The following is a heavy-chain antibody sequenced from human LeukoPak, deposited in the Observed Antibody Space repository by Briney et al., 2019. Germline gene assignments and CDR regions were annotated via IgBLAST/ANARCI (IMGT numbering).Heavy chain of an antibody. CDR1: GGSISSYY. Sequence: SETLSLTCTVSGGSISSYYWSWIRQPPGKGLEWIGSIYYSGSTYYNPSLKSRVTISVDTSKNQFSLKLSSVTAADTAVYYCARDSRWLNAFDIWGQGTMVTVSS. CDR3: ARDSRWLNAFDI. D-gene: IGHD3-22*01. J-gene: IGHJ3*02. CDR2: IYYSGST. V-gene: IGHV4-59*12.